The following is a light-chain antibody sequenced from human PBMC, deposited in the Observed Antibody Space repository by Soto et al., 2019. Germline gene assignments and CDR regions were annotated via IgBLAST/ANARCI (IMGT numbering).Light chain of an antibody. J-gene: IGKJ1*01. V-gene: IGKV1-5*03. CDR2: KAS. Sequence: DIQMTQSPSTLSASVGDRVTITCRASQSISYWLAWYQQKPGTAPKLLIYKASSLESGVPSRFSGSGSGTEFALTISSLQADDFAFYECQQYDSDPWTFGQGTKVEIK. CDR3: QQYDSDPWT. CDR1: QSISYW.